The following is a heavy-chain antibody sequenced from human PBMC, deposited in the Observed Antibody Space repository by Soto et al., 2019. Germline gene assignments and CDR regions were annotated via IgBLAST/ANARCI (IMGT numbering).Heavy chain of an antibody. CDR3: TRGSYYSGWV. D-gene: IGHD6-19*01. CDR2: TYYRSKWYS. Sequence: SQTLSLTCAISGDSVSSTSTAWSWIRQSPSRGLEWLGRTYYRSKWYSDYAVSVESRIIINPDTSKNQFSLQLNSVAPEDTAVYYCTRGSYYSGWVWGQGTLITAAS. J-gene: IGHJ4*02. CDR1: GDSVSSTSTA. V-gene: IGHV6-1*01.